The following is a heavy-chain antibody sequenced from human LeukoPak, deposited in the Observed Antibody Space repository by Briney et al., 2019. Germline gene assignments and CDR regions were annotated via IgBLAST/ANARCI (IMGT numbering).Heavy chain of an antibody. CDR3: ARGGGYDSYPDY. J-gene: IGHJ4*02. CDR2: INPNSGGT. Sequence: ASVKVSCKTSGYTLTAYYMHWVRQAPGQGLEWMGWINPNSGGTNYAQKFQGRVTMTGDTSFTTVYMEVSRLTSDDTAVYYCARGGGYDSYPDYWGQGTLVTVSS. CDR1: GYTLTAYY. D-gene: IGHD5-12*01. V-gene: IGHV1-2*02.